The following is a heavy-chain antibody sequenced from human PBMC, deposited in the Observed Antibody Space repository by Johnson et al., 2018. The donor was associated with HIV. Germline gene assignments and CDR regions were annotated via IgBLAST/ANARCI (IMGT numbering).Heavy chain of an antibody. Sequence: VQLVESGGGLVQPGGSLRLSCAASGFTFSSYALSWVRQAPGKGLDWVSSVSGNALRTPYAHSVMGRLTISRDNSKNTLYLQMNSLRAEDTAVYYCAKDSGTYGGHDAFDVWGQGTMVIVSS. CDR2: VSGNALRT. J-gene: IGHJ3*01. V-gene: IGHV3-23*04. CDR1: GFTFSSYA. CDR3: AKDSGTYGGHDAFDV. D-gene: IGHD3-16*01.